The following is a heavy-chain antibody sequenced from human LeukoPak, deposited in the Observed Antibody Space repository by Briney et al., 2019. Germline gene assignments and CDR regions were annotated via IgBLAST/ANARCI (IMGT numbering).Heavy chain of an antibody. J-gene: IGHJ5*02. CDR3: ARDWKDRFGELYWFDP. CDR2: IHYSGST. D-gene: IGHD3-10*01. CDR1: GASISRYQ. Sequence: PSETLSLTCTVSGASISRYQWSWIRQPPGKGLEWIGYIHYSGSTNYNPSLKSRVTISVDTSKNQFSLKLSSVTAADTAVYYCARDWKDRFGELYWFDPWGQGTLVTVSS. V-gene: IGHV4-59*01.